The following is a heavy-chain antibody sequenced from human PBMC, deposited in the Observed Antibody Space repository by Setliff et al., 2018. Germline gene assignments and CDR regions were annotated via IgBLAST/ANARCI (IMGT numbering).Heavy chain of an antibody. D-gene: IGHD3-3*01. CDR2: IYHKGRT. J-gene: IGHJ3*02. CDR3: ASPRRDDLDSPFDAFDI. V-gene: IGHV4-38-2*01. Sequence: PSETLSLTCAVYGDSFSDYYWSWIRQPPGKGLEWIATIYHKGRTYYNPSLDSRVTISLDTSKNHFSLRLSSVTAADTAVYYCASPRRDDLDSPFDAFDIWGQGTKVTVSS. CDR1: GDSFSDYY.